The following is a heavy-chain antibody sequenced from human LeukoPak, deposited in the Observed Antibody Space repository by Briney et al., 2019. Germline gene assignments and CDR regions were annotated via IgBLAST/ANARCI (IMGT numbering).Heavy chain of an antibody. D-gene: IGHD1-26*01. CDR3: AKAISVGATTDAAD. CDR1: GFTFSSYA. Sequence: GGSLRLSCAASGFTFSSYAMHWVRQAPGKGLEWVAVISYDGSNKYYADSVKGRFTISRDNSKNTLYLQMNSLRAEDMAVYYCAKAISVGATTDAADWGQGTLVTVSS. CDR2: ISYDGSNK. J-gene: IGHJ4*02. V-gene: IGHV3-30*04.